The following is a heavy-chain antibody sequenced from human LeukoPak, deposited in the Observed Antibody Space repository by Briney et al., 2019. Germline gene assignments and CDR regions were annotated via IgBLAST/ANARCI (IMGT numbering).Heavy chain of an antibody. V-gene: IGHV4-59*12. CDR2: IYYSGST. CDR3: AREGDYYDSSGYYY. CDR1: GGSISSYY. D-gene: IGHD3-22*01. Sequence: PSETLSLTCTVSGGSISSYYWSWIRQPPGKGLEWIGYIYYSGSTYYNPSLKSRVTISVDTSKNQFSLKLSSVTAADTAVYYCAREGDYYDSSGYYYWGQGTLVTVSS. J-gene: IGHJ4*02.